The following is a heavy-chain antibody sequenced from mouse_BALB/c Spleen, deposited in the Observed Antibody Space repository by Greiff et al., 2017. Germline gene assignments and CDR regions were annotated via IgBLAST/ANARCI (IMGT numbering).Heavy chain of an antibody. Sequence: QVQLQQPGAELVKPGASVKLSCKASGYTFTSYYMYWVKQRPGQGLEWIGGINPSNGGTNFNEKFKSKATLTVDKSSSTAYMQLSSLTSEDSAVYYCARSDYGSTWFAYWGQGTLVTVSA. J-gene: IGHJ3*01. D-gene: IGHD1-1*01. V-gene: IGHV1S81*02. CDR2: INPSNGGT. CDR3: ARSDYGSTWFAY. CDR1: GYTFTSYY.